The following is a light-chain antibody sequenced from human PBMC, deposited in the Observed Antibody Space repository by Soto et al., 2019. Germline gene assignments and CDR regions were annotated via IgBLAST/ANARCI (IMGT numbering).Light chain of an antibody. J-gene: IGKJ4*01. CDR1: QSISTF. V-gene: IGKV1-5*01. CDR2: DAS. Sequence: DIQMTQSPSYVSASLGDRVTITCRASQSISTFLAWYQQKPGKAPQILIYDASKLEPGVPSRLSGGGSGTQFTLTISSLQPDDFATYYCQQYDTYPLTFGGGTKVDIK. CDR3: QQYDTYPLT.